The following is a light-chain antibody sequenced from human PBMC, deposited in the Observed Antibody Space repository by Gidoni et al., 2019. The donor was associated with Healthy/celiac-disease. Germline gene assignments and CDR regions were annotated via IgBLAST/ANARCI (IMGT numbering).Light chain of an antibody. CDR2: GAS. J-gene: IGKJ1*01. Sequence: IVLTQSPGTLSLSPGERATLSCRASQSVRSSYLAWYQQKPGQAPRLLIYGASSRATGIPDRFSGSGSGTDFTLTISRLEPEDFAVYYCQQYGSSPKTFGQXTKVEIK. V-gene: IGKV3-20*01. CDR3: QQYGSSPKT. CDR1: QSVRSSY.